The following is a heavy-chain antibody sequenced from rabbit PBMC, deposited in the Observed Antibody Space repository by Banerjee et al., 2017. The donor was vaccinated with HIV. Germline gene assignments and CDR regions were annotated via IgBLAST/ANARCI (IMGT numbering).Heavy chain of an antibody. CDR2: INTISGDT. CDR3: GRGVGSSVWGDL. CDR1: GFSFSNKCV. J-gene: IGHJ3*01. Sequence: QEQLEESGGDLVKPEGSLTLTCTASGFSFSNKCVMCWVRQAPGKGLEWIACINTISGDTVYATWAKGRFTISKTSSTTVTLQMTSLTAADTATYFCGRGVGSSVWGDLWGQGTLVTVS. D-gene: IGHD4-1*01. V-gene: IGHV1S45*01.